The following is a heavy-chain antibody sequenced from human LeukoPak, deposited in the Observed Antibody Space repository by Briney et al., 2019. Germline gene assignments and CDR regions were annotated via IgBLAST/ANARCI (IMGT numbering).Heavy chain of an antibody. Sequence: SETLSLTCTVSGGSISSYYWSWIRQPPGKGLEWVGYIYYSGSTNYNPSLKSRVIISVDTSKNQFSLKLSSVTAADTAVYYCARHRGAYGGSLFDAWGQGTLVTVFS. CDR1: GGSISSYY. D-gene: IGHD4-23*01. CDR2: IYYSGST. J-gene: IGHJ5*02. CDR3: ARHRGAYGGSLFDA. V-gene: IGHV4-59*01.